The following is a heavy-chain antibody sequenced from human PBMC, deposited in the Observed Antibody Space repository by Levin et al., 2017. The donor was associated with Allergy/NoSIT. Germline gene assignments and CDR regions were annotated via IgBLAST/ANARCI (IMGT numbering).Heavy chain of an antibody. D-gene: IGHD2-15*01. CDR1: GGSISSYY. V-gene: IGHV4-59*08. J-gene: IGHJ4*02. CDR3: ARQCSGGSCIDY. CDR2: IYYSGST. Sequence: GSLRLSCTVSGGSISSYYWSWIRQPPGKGLEWIGYIYYSGSTNYNPSLKSRVTISVDTSKNQFSLKLTSVTAADTAVYYCARQCSGGSCIDYWGQGTLVTVFS.